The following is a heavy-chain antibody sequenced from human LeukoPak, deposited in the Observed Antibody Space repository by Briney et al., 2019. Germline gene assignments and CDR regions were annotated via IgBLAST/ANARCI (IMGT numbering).Heavy chain of an antibody. CDR1: GYTFTAYY. CDR3: ARGPPYYYDTSGYYYAY. D-gene: IGHD3-22*01. CDR2: INPNSGGT. J-gene: IGHJ4*02. V-gene: IGHV1-2*02. Sequence: GASVKVSCKASGYTFTAYYMHWVRQAPGQGLELMGLINPNSGGTNYAQKFQGRVTMTRDTSISTAYMELSRLKSDDTAVYYCARGPPYYYDTSGYYYAYWGQGTLVTVSS.